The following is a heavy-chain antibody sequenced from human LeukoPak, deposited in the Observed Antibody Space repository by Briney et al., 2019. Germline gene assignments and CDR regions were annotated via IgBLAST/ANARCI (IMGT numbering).Heavy chain of an antibody. J-gene: IGHJ4*02. D-gene: IGHD3-22*01. CDR3: AKYPIGYDSNGPIDY. CDR1: GFTFRSYA. CDR2: ISGSGGGT. V-gene: IGHV3-23*01. Sequence: GGSLRLSCAASGFTFRSYAMNWVRQAPGKGLEWVSTISGSGGGTYYADFVKGRFTISRDNSKNTLYLQMNSLRAEDTAVYYCAKYPIGYDSNGPIDYWGQGTLVTVSS.